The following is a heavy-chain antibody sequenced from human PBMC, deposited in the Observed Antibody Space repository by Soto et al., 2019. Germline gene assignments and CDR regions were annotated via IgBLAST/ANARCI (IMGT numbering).Heavy chain of an antibody. CDR3: AKDIGPQYEGLAPFDY. J-gene: IGHJ4*02. CDR1: GFTFSSYA. V-gene: IGHV3-30*04. CDR2: ISTGGSNT. D-gene: IGHD6-19*01. Sequence: GGSLRLSCAASGFTFSSYAMHWVRQAPGKGLEWVSAISTGGSNTYYADSVKGRFTISRDNSKNTLYLQMNSLRAEDTAVYHCAKDIGPQYEGLAPFDYWGQGTLVTVSS.